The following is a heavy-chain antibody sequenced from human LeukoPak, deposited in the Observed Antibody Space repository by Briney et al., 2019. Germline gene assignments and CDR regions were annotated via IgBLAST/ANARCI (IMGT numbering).Heavy chain of an antibody. V-gene: IGHV3-7*01. J-gene: IGHJ4*02. D-gene: IGHD3-22*01. CDR3: ARSLSGYAYYFDS. CDR1: GFTFSSYW. Sequence: PGGSLRLSCAASGFTFSSYWMSWVRQAPGKGLEWVANIKEDGADKYYVDSVKGRFTIPRDNAKSSLYLQMNSLRADDTAVYYCARSLSGYAYYFDSWGQGTLVTVSS. CDR2: IKEDGADK.